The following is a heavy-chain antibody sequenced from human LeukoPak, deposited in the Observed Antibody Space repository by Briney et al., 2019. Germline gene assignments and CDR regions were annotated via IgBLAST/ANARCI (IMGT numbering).Heavy chain of an antibody. V-gene: IGHV1-69*04. CDR3: ARRQWRLVIPVGGGDYGMDV. CDR1: GGTFSSYA. J-gene: IGHJ6*02. Sequence: SVKVSCKASGGTFSSYAISWVRQAPGQGLEWMGRIIPILGIANYAQKFQGRVTITADKSTSTAYMELSSLRSEDTAVYYCARRQWRLVIPVGGGDYGMDVWGQGTTVTVSS. CDR2: IIPILGIA. D-gene: IGHD3-9*01.